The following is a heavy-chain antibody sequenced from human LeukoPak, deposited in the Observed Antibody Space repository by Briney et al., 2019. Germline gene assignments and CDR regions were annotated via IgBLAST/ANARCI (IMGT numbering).Heavy chain of an antibody. D-gene: IGHD3-22*01. J-gene: IGHJ4*02. CDR3: AREVYYYDSSGYYGY. CDR1: GGSFSGYY. Sequence: SETLSLTCAVYGGSFSGYYWSWIRQPPGKGLEWIGEINHSGSTNYNPSLKSRVTISVDTSKNQFSLKLSSVTAADTAVYYCAREVYYYDSSGYYGYWGQGTLVTVSS. V-gene: IGHV4-34*01. CDR2: INHSGST.